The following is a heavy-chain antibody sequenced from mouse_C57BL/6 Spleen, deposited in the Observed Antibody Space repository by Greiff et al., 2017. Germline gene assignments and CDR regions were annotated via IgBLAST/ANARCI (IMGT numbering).Heavy chain of an antibody. Sequence: EVHLVESGGGLVKPSRSLSLSCAASGFSFSSYGVSWVRQPPDKRLEWVAAISSGGSYTYYPACVTGRFTIYSDHAKNILYIKMRSLKSEDKAMDYCARNMGTRSPGNFDYRGKGTTLTVSS. CDR2: ISSGGSYT. CDR3: ARNMGTRSPGNFDY. J-gene: IGHJ2*01. V-gene: IGHV5-6*01. D-gene: IGHD3-1*01. CDR1: GFSFSSYG.